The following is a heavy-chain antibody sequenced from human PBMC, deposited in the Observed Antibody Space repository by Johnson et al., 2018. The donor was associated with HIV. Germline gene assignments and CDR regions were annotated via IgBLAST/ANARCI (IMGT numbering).Heavy chain of an antibody. CDR3: ARTTLRFLDRGDDAFDI. CDR2: ISYDGSNK. D-gene: IGHD3-3*01. Sequence: VQLVESGGGVVQPGGSLRLSCAASGFTFSSYGMHWVRQAPGKGLEWVAVISYDGSNKYYADSVKGRFTISRDNSKNTMYLQMNSLRAEDTAVYYCARTTLRFLDRGDDAFDIWGQGTMVTVSS. J-gene: IGHJ3*02. CDR1: GFTFSSYG. V-gene: IGHV3-30*19.